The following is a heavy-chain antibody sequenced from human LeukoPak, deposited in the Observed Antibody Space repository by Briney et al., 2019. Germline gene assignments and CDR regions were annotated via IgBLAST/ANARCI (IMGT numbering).Heavy chain of an antibody. CDR2: IYHSGST. CDR1: GGSISSGGYS. V-gene: IGHV4-30-2*01. Sequence: PSQTLSLTCAVSGGSISSGGYSWSWLRQPPGMGLEWIGYIYHSGSTYYNPSLKSRVTISVDRSKNQFSLKLSSVTAADTAVYYCARSPHPYYYYGMDVWGKGTTVTVSS. J-gene: IGHJ6*04. CDR3: ARSPHPYYYYGMDV.